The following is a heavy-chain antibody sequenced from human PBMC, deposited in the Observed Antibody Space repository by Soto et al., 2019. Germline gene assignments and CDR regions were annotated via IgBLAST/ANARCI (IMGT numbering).Heavy chain of an antibody. CDR3: ARPQYQLLLDFDY. V-gene: IGHV1-3*01. J-gene: IGHJ4*02. CDR1: GYTFTSYA. CDR2: INAGNGNT. D-gene: IGHD2-2*01. Sequence: ASVKASCKACGYTFTSYAMHWVRQAPGQRLEWMGWINAGNGNTKYSQKFQGRVTITRDTSASTAYMELSSLRSEDTAVYYCARPQYQLLLDFDYWGQGTLVTVSS.